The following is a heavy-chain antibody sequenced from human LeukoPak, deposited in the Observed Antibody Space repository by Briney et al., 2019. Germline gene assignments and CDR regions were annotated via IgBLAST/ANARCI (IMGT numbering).Heavy chain of an antibody. D-gene: IGHD3-16*02. J-gene: IGHJ4*02. Sequence: ASVKVSCKASGYTFTSYDINWVRQAPGQGLEWMGWMNPNSGNTGYAQKFQGRVTMTRNTSISTAYMELSSLRSEDTAVYYCARGSVDDYVWGSYRYPFDYWGQGTLVSVSS. CDR2: MNPNSGNT. V-gene: IGHV1-8*01. CDR3: ARGSVDDYVWGSYRYPFDY. CDR1: GYTFTSYD.